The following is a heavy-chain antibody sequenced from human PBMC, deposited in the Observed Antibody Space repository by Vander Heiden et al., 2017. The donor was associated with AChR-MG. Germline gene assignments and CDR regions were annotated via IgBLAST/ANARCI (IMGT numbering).Heavy chain of an antibody. D-gene: IGHD4-17*01. J-gene: IGHJ5*02. Sequence: QVQLVQSGAEVKKPGSSVKVSCKASGGTFSSYAISRVRQAPGQGLEWMGGIIPIFGTANYAQKFQGRVTISADKSTSTAYMELSSLRSEDTALHHCAREIPLSHDYGVFKELNWFDPWVQGSLVTVSS. CDR1: GGTFSSYA. CDR2: IIPIFGTA. V-gene: IGHV1-69*06. CDR3: AREIPLSHDYGVFKELNWFDP.